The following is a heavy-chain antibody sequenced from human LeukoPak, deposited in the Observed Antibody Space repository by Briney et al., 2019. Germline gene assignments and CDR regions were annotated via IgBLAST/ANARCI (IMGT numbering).Heavy chain of an antibody. V-gene: IGHV4-4*07. CDR1: GGPINSYY. J-gene: IGHJ4*02. D-gene: IGHD3-10*01. Sequence: SETLSLTCTVSGGPINSYYWSWIRQPAGKGLEWIGRIYASGSTDYNPSLKSRVTMSVDTSKNQFSLKLSSVTAADTAVYYCARDLIHNAYGDDYWGQGTLVLVSS. CDR3: ARDLIHNAYGDDY. CDR2: IYASGST.